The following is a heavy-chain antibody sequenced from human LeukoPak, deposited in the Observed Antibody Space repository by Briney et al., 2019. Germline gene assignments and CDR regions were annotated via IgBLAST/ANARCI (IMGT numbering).Heavy chain of an antibody. Sequence: GESLRLSCAASGFTFSNYWMSWVRQAPRKGLEWVANINQGGSDKFYVDSVKGRFTISRDNAKNSLYLEMNSLRVEDTAMYYCARTSRSSSIDDWGQGTLVTVSS. J-gene: IGHJ4*02. CDR3: ARTSRSSSIDD. CDR1: GFTFSNYW. D-gene: IGHD2-15*01. CDR2: INQGGSDK. V-gene: IGHV3-7*01.